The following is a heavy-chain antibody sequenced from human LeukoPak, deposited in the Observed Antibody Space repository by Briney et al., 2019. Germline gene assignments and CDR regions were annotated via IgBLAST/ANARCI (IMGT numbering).Heavy chain of an antibody. CDR2: IIPIFGTA. CDR1: GGTFSSYD. Sequence: GSSVKVSCKASGGTFSSYDISWVRQAPGQGLEWMGGIIPIFGTANYAQKFQGRVTITADESTSTAYMELSSLRSEDTAVYYCARELDGPEGGYYFDYWGQGTLVTVSS. J-gene: IGHJ4*02. CDR3: ARELDGPEGGYYFDY. V-gene: IGHV1-69*01. D-gene: IGHD1-1*01.